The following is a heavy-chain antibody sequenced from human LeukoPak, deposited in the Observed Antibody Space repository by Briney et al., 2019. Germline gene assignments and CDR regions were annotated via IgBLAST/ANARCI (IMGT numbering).Heavy chain of an antibody. CDR2: IIPIFGTA. CDR1: GGTFSSYA. D-gene: IGHD3-9*01. J-gene: IGHJ6*03. Sequence: GASVKVSCKASGGTFSSYAISWVRQAPGQGLEWMGGIIPIFGTANYAQKFQGRVTITADKSTSTAYMELSSLRSEDTAVYYCAREMASYYDILTGYYYYYYMDVWGKGTTVTVSS. CDR3: AREMASYYDILTGYYYYYYMDV. V-gene: IGHV1-69*06.